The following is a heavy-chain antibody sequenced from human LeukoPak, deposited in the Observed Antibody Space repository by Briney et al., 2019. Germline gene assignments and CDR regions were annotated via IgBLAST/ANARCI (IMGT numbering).Heavy chain of an antibody. CDR3: ARVQAMIVVASYYSDY. D-gene: IGHD3-22*01. CDR1: GYTFTGYY. Sequence: ASVKVSCKASGYTFTGYYMHWVRQAPGQGLEWMGWINPNSGGTNYAQKFQDRVTMTRDTSISTAYMELSRLRSDDTAVYYCARVQAMIVVASYYSDYWGQGTLVTVSS. V-gene: IGHV1-2*02. CDR2: INPNSGGT. J-gene: IGHJ4*02.